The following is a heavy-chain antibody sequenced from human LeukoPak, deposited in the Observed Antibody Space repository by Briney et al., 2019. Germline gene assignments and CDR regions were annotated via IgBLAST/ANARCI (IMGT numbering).Heavy chain of an antibody. D-gene: IGHD1-26*01. CDR3: ARDQGELRGFYY. V-gene: IGHV3-30-3*01. Sequence: GGSLRLPCAASGFTVSSNYMSWVRQAPGKGLEWVAVISYDGSNKYYADSVKGRFTISRDNSKNTLYLQMNSLRAEDTAVYYCARDQGELRGFYYWGQGTLVTVP. CDR2: ISYDGSNK. J-gene: IGHJ4*02. CDR1: GFTVSSNY.